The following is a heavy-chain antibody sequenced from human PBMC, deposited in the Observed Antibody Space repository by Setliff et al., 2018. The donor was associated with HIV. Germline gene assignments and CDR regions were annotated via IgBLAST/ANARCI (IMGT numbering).Heavy chain of an antibody. CDR3: ARFRRSGYNYVEGTALAY. D-gene: IGHD3-22*01. V-gene: IGHV3-48*03. Sequence: PGGSLRLSCAASGFTISSHQMSWVRQAPGKGLQWVSSISGSGSTTNYADSVKGRFTISRDNAKNSLYLQVNSLRAEDTAVYYCARFRRSGYNYVEGTALAYWGQGTLVTVSS. J-gene: IGHJ4*02. CDR1: GFTISSHQ. CDR2: ISGSGSTT.